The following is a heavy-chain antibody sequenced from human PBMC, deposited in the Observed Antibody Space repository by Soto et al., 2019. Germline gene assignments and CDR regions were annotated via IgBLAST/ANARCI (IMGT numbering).Heavy chain of an antibody. Sequence: SQTLSLTCAISGDSVSSNSAAWNWIRQSPSRGLEWLGRTYYRSKWYNDYAVSVKSRITINPDTSKNQFSLQLNSVTPEDMAVYYCARGGRYCSGGSCYLIDYYYYYGMDV. CDR2: TYYRSKWYN. CDR1: GDSVSSNSAA. CDR3: ARGGRYCSGGSCYLIDYYYYYGMDV. D-gene: IGHD2-15*01. J-gene: IGHJ6*01. V-gene: IGHV6-1*01.